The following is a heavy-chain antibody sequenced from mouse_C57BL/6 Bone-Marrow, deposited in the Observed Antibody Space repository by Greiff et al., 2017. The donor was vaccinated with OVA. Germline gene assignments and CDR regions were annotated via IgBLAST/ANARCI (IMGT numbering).Heavy chain of an antibody. D-gene: IGHD2-10*02. CDR3: ARPWYGLDMDY. J-gene: IGHJ4*01. CDR2: ISSGGSYT. CDR1: GFTFSSYG. V-gene: IGHV5-6*01. Sequence: EVMLVESGGDLVKPGGSLKLSCAASGFTFSSYGMSWVRQTPDKRLEWVATISSGGSYTYYPDSVKGRFTISRDNAKNTLYLQMSSLKSEDTAMYYCARPWYGLDMDYWGQGTSVTVSS.